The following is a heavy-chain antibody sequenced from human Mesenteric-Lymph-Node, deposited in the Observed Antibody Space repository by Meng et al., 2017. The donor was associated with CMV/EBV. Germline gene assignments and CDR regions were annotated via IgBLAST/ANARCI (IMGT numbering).Heavy chain of an antibody. Sequence: VPLYQWGAGLLKPSETLSVTCAVYGGSFSGYYWNWIRQSPEKGLEWIGEINHSGSTTYNPSFTSRIIISVDTSTNQISLNMSSVTAADTAVYYCARGSSYDILTGYFDYWGQGALVTVSS. V-gene: IGHV4-34*01. D-gene: IGHD3-9*01. CDR3: ARGSSYDILTGYFDY. CDR2: INHSGST. CDR1: GGSFSGYY. J-gene: IGHJ4*02.